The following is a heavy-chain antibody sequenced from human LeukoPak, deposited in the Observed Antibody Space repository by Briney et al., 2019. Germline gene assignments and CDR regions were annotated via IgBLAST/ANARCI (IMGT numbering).Heavy chain of an antibody. CDR2: ISGDGGST. CDR3: ANLGYSSGWYSAATDY. CDR1: GFTFDDYA. J-gene: IGHJ4*02. Sequence: PGGSLRLSCAASGFTFDDYAMHWVRQAPGKGLEWVSLISGDGGSTYYADSVKGRFTISRDNSKNSLYLQMNSLRTEDTALYYCANLGYSSGWYSAATDYWGQGTLVTVSS. D-gene: IGHD6-19*01. V-gene: IGHV3-43*02.